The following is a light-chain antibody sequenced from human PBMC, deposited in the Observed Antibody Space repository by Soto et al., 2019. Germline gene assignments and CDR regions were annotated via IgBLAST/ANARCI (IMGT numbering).Light chain of an antibody. CDR2: GAS. J-gene: IGKJ3*01. CDR3: QHYGSSPFT. V-gene: IGKV3-20*01. Sequence: EIVLAQSPGTLSLSPGERATLSCRASQSVTNSFLAWYQQKPGQAPRLLIYGASRRATGIPDRFSGSGSGTDLTLTISRVEPEDFAVYYCQHYGSSPFTFGPGTKVDIK. CDR1: QSVTNSF.